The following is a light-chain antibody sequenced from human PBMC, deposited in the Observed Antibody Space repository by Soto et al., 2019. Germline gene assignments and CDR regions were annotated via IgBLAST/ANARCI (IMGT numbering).Light chain of an antibody. J-gene: IGKJ1*01. CDR3: QHYLNTPQN. V-gene: IGKV4-1*01. Sequence: DIVMTQSPDSLAVSLGERATINCKYSHSILYSTNNKNYLAWYQQKPGQPPKLLIYWASTRESGVPDRFSGSGSGTDFTLTSSSLQAEDVAVYYCQHYLNTPQNFGQGTKVEIK. CDR1: HSILYSTNNKNY. CDR2: WAS.